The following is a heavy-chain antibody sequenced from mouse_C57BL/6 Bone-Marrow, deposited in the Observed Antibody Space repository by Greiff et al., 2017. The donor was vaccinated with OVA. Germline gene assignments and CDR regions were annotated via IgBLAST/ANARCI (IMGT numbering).Heavy chain of an antibody. J-gene: IGHJ4*01. D-gene: IGHD4-1*01. Sequence: VQLQQSGTELVRPGTSVKVSCKASGYAFTNYLIEWVKQRPGQGLEWIGVINPGSGGTNYNEKFKGKATLTADKSSSTAYMQLSSLTSEDSAVYFCGRANWDDYYAMDYWGQGTSVTVSS. CDR1: GYAFTNYL. V-gene: IGHV1-54*01. CDR3: GRANWDDYYAMDY. CDR2: INPGSGGT.